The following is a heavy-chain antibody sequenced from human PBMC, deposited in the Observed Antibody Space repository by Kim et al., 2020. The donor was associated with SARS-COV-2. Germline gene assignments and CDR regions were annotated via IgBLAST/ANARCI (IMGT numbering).Heavy chain of an antibody. J-gene: IGHJ6*02. CDR3: ARDKRQSPDQYYYYGMDV. V-gene: IGHV1-18*01. CDR2: ISAYNGNT. Sequence: ASVKVSCKASGYTFTSYGISWVRQAPGQGLEWMGWISAYNGNTNYAQKLQGRVTMTTDTSTSTAYMELRSLRSDDTAVYYCARDKRQSPDQYYYYGMDVWGQGTTVTVSS. CDR1: GYTFTSYG. D-gene: IGHD6-25*01.